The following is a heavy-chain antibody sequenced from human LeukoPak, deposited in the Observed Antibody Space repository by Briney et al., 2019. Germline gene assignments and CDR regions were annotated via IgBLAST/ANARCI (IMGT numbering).Heavy chain of an antibody. CDR1: GYTFTSYG. D-gene: IGHD3-22*01. Sequence: GASVKVSCKASGYTFTSYGISWVRQAPGQGLEWMAWISAYNGNTKYAQKFQDRITITTDTSTTTAYMEMTSLRSDDTAVYYCARLDPIVVKGFDYWGQGTLVTVSS. J-gene: IGHJ4*02. V-gene: IGHV1-18*01. CDR2: ISAYNGNT. CDR3: ARLDPIVVKGFDY.